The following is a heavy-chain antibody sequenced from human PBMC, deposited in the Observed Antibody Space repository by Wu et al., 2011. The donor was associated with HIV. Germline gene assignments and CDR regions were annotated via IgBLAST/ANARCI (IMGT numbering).Heavy chain of an antibody. Sequence: QVQLVQSGAEVKKPGSSVKVSCKASGGTFSSYSFSWVRQAPGQGLEWMGGIIPMFETANYAPKFQGRVTITTDESTSTAYMELRSLRSDDTAVYYCARDRGFYYDSSGYYGPKVLFDYWGQGTLVTVSS. J-gene: IGHJ4*02. CDR1: GGTFSSYS. CDR2: IIPMFETA. V-gene: IGHV1-69*01. D-gene: IGHD3-22*01. CDR3: ARDRGFYYDSSGYYGPKVLFDY.